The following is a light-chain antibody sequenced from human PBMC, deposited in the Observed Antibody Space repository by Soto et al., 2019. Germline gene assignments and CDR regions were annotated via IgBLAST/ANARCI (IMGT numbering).Light chain of an antibody. Sequence: EIVLTQSPGTLSLSPGERATLSCRASQSVSSNYLAWYQQKPGQAPRLLIFGASSRATGIPDRFSGSGSGTDFTLTLSRLEPEDFAVYYCQQYGSSPRTFGQGTTVEIK. CDR3: QQYGSSPRT. CDR2: GAS. CDR1: QSVSSNY. V-gene: IGKV3-20*01. J-gene: IGKJ1*01.